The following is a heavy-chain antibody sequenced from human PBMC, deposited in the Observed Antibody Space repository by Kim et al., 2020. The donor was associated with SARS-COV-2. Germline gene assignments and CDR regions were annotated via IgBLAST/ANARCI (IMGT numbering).Heavy chain of an antibody. CDR3: ARVASGSTAWYYFDY. CDR2: ISSSSSYT. Sequence: GGSLRLSCAASGFTFSYYYMTWIRQAPGKGLEWISYISSSSSYTKYADSVKGRFTISRDNAKNSLYLQMNSLRAEDTAVYYCARVASGSTAWYYFDYWGQGTLVTVSS. V-gene: IGHV3-11*03. J-gene: IGHJ4*02. CDR1: GFTFSYYY. D-gene: IGHD6-19*01.